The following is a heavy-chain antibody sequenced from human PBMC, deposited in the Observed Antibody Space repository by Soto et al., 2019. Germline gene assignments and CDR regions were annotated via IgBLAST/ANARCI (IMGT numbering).Heavy chain of an antibody. V-gene: IGHV2-5*02. CDR1: GFSLSTSGVG. Sequence: QITLKESGPTLVKPTQTLTLTCTFSGFSLSTSGVGVGWIRQPPGKALEWLALIYWDDDKRYSPSLKSRLTITKDTSKTQVVLTMTNMDPVDTATYYCADETSTYYYDSSGFNMENAFDIWGQGTMVTVSS. J-gene: IGHJ3*02. CDR2: IYWDDDK. D-gene: IGHD3-22*01. CDR3: ADETSTYYYDSSGFNMENAFDI.